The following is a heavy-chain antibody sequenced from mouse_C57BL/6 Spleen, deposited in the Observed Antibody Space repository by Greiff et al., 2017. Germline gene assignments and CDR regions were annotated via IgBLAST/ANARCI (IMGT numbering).Heavy chain of an antibody. J-gene: IGHJ4*01. CDR1: GFTFSSYA. D-gene: IGHD1-1*01. CDR3: ARDEAHYYGSSYAMDY. Sequence: EVMLVESGGGLVKPGGSLKLSCAASGFTFSSYAMSWVRQTPEKRLEWVATISDGGSYTYYPDNVQGRFTISRANAKNNLYLQMSHLKSEDTAMYYCARDEAHYYGSSYAMDYWGQGTSVTVSS. V-gene: IGHV5-4*01. CDR2: ISDGGSYT.